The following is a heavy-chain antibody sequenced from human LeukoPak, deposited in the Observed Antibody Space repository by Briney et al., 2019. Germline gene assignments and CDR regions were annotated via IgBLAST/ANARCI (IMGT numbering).Heavy chain of an antibody. CDR3: ARHADSSGYYYYFDY. J-gene: IGHJ4*02. V-gene: IGHV4-59*08. Sequence: SETLSLTCTVSGGSISSYYWNWIRQPPGKGLEWIGYIYYSGSTNYNPSLKSRVTISVDTSKNQFSLKLSSVTAADTAVYYCARHADSSGYYYYFDYWGQGTLVTVSS. CDR2: IYYSGST. CDR1: GGSISSYY. D-gene: IGHD3-22*01.